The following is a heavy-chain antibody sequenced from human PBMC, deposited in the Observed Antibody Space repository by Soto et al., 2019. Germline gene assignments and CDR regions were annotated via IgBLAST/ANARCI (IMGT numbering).Heavy chain of an antibody. J-gene: IGHJ6*02. CDR2: INPNSGGT. CDR3: ARHELVGATSYYYYYGMDV. V-gene: IGHV1-2*04. D-gene: IGHD1-26*01. Sequence: GASVKVSCKASGYTFTGYYMHWVRQAPGQVLEWLGWINPNSGGTNYAQKFQGWVTMTRDTSISKAYMELSRLRSDDTAVDYCARHELVGATSYYYYYGMDVWVQGTTVTVSS. CDR1: GYTFTGYY.